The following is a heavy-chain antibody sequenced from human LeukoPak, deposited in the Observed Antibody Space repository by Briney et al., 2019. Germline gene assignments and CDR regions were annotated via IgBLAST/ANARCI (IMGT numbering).Heavy chain of an antibody. Sequence: SETLPLTCAVYGGSFSGYYWGWIRQPPGKGLEWIGSIYHSGSTYYNPSLKSRVTISVDTSKNQFSLKLSSVTAADTAVYYCARDQAVLRFLEWDNDYWGQGTLVTVSS. V-gene: IGHV4-38-2*02. D-gene: IGHD3-3*01. CDR1: GGSFSGYY. J-gene: IGHJ4*02. CDR2: IYHSGST. CDR3: ARDQAVLRFLEWDNDY.